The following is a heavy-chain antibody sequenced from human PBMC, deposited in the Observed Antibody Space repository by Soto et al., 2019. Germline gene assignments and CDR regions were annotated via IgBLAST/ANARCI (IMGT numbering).Heavy chain of an antibody. CDR2: ISGSGGST. CDR1: GFTFSSYA. J-gene: IGHJ5*02. CDR3: AKVPPSIVVVILLNWFDP. V-gene: IGHV3-23*01. Sequence: PGGSLRLSCAASGFTFSSYAMSWVRQAPGKGLEWVSAISGSGGSTYYADSVKGRFTISRDNSKNTLYLQMNSLRAEDTAVYYCAKVPPSIVVVILLNWFDPWGQGTLVTVSS. D-gene: IGHD3-22*01.